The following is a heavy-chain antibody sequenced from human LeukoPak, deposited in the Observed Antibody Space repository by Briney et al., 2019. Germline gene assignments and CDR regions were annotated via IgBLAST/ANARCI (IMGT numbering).Heavy chain of an antibody. V-gene: IGHV3-7*01. CDR2: IKNDGSER. CDR1: GFVFRNYF. Sequence: GGSLRLSCAASGFVFRNYFMSWVRQAPGKGQEWVASIKNDGSERYYVDSVRGRYTISRDNTKNSLFLQMSSLRAENTAVYYCATDRGWRTSGYYLYYFEYWGQGTLVTFSS. CDR3: ATDRGWRTSGYYLYYFEY. D-gene: IGHD3-3*01. J-gene: IGHJ4*02.